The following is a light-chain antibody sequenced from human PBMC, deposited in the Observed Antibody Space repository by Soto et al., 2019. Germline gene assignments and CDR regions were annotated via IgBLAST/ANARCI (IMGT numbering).Light chain of an antibody. J-gene: IGLJ3*02. Sequence: QTVVTQEPSLTVSPGGTVTLTCASSTGAVTSGYYPNWFQQKPGQAPMQLIYSTNIRHSWTPARFSGSLLGGKAALTLSGVQPEVEAEYYCLVFYGGAWVFGGGTQLTV. V-gene: IGLV7-43*01. CDR1: TGAVTSGYY. CDR2: STN. CDR3: LVFYGGAWV.